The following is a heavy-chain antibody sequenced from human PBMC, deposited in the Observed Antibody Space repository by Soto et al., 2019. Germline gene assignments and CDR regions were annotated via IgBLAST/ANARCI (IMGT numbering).Heavy chain of an antibody. J-gene: IGHJ4*02. CDR2: ISADGGST. CDR3: AKSGVVVTIEYFDS. D-gene: IGHD3-22*01. CDR1: GFTFTSYV. Sequence: PWGSLRVSCASSGFTFTSYVMNWVGQAPGKGLEWVSAISADGGSTYYAESVKGRFTISRDNPKNTLYLQMNTLRADDTAVYYCAKSGVVVTIEYFDSWGQGILVTVSS. V-gene: IGHV3-23*01.